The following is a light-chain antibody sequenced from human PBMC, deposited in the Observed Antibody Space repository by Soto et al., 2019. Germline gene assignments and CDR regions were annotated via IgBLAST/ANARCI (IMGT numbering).Light chain of an antibody. CDR3: QQYGSAPLT. J-gene: IGKJ4*01. CDR1: QSVNSNY. V-gene: IGKV3-20*01. CDR2: GAS. Sequence: EIVLTQSPGTLSLSPGERATLSCRASQSVNSNYLAWYQQKPGQAPRLLIYGASSRATGIPDRFSGSGSGTDFTLTISRLEPEDSAVYSCQQYGSAPLTFGGGTKVEIK.